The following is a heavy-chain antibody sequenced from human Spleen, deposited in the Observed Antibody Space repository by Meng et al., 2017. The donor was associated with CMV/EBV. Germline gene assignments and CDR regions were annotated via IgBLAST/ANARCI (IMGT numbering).Heavy chain of an antibody. CDR3: ARGGIVGATYGMDV. CDR2: IIPIFGTA. J-gene: IGHJ6*02. D-gene: IGHD1-26*01. Sequence: SVKVSCKASGYTFTGYYMHWVRQAPGQGLEWMGGIIPIFGTANYAQKFQGRVTITTDESTSTAYMELSSLRSEDTAVYYCARGGIVGATYGMDVWGQGTTVTVSS. CDR1: GYTFTGYY. V-gene: IGHV1-69*05.